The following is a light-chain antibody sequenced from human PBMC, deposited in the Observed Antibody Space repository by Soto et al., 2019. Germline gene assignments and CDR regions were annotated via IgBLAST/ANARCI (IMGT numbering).Light chain of an antibody. J-gene: IGKJ2*01. CDR3: QQHHTSPPYT. CDR1: QIVSSD. CDR2: GAS. V-gene: IGKV3-15*01. Sequence: EIVMTQSPATLSVSPWERATLSCRASQIVSSDLAGYQKKPGQSPRLLIYGASTMATGITARFSGSGSGTEFTLTISSLQSEDFAVYYCQQHHTSPPYTVGPGPKLEIK.